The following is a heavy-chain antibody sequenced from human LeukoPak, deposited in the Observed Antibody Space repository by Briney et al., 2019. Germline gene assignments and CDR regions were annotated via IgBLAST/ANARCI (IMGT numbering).Heavy chain of an antibody. D-gene: IGHD3-16*01. CDR2: IYSDGGT. V-gene: IGHV3-66*02. CDR1: GFTVSAKY. Sequence: GGPLRLSCAASGFTVSAKYMSWVRQGPGKGLDWVSSIYSDGGTNYADSVKGRFTISRDNSKNTLYLQMNSLRPEDTAVYYCARDGGFGGPGGDNWFDSWGQGALVTVSS. CDR3: ARDGGFGGPGGDNWFDS. J-gene: IGHJ5*01.